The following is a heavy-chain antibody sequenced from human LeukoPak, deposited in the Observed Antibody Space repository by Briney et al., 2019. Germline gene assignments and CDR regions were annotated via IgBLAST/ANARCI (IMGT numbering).Heavy chain of an antibody. Sequence: ASVKVSCKASGYTFTSFGISWVRQAPGQGLEWMGWISAYNRNTNYAQKLQGRVTMTTDTSTSTAYMELRSLRSDDTAVSYCARLLSGSGFDPWGQGTLVTVSS. D-gene: IGHD3-10*01. J-gene: IGHJ5*02. CDR1: GYTFTSFG. V-gene: IGHV1-18*01. CDR3: ARLLSGSGFDP. CDR2: ISAYNRNT.